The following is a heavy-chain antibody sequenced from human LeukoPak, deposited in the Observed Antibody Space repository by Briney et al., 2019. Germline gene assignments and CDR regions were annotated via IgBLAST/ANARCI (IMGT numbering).Heavy chain of an antibody. J-gene: IGHJ3*02. Sequence: GGSLRLSCAASEFSVGSNYMTWVRQAPGKGLEWVSLIYSGGSTYYADSVKGRFTISRDNSKNTLYLQMNSLRVEDTAVYYCARDSEYCSSGSCSPGASDIWGQGTMVTVSS. CDR1: EFSVGSNY. CDR2: IYSGGST. CDR3: ARDSEYCSSGSCSPGASDI. D-gene: IGHD2-15*01. V-gene: IGHV3-66*01.